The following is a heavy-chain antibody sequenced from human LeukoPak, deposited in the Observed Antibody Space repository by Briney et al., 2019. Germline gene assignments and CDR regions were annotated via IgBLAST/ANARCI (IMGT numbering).Heavy chain of an antibody. Sequence: SETLSLTCTVSGGSISSSSYYWGWIRQPPGKGLEWIGSIYYSGSTYYNPSLKSRVTISVDTSKNQFSLKLSSVTAADTAVYYCAREPKTGYYNVLPFDYWGQGTLVTVSS. CDR1: GGSISSSSYY. D-gene: IGHD3-9*01. CDR2: IYYSGST. V-gene: IGHV4-39*01. J-gene: IGHJ4*02. CDR3: AREPKTGYYNVLPFDY.